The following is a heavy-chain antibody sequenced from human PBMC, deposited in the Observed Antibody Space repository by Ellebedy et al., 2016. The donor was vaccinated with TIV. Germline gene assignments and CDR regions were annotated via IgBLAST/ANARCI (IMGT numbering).Heavy chain of an antibody. D-gene: IGHD6-6*01. Sequence: GGSLRLXXAASGFTSSSYGMSWVRKAPGKGLEWVSTISGSGGSAHYADSVKGRFTISRDNSKNTLYLQMDSLRDEDTAIYYCAKDKVIAACPITYYGMDVWGQGTTVIVSS. V-gene: IGHV3-23*01. CDR3: AKDKVIAACPITYYGMDV. CDR1: GFTSSSYG. J-gene: IGHJ6*02. CDR2: ISGSGGSA.